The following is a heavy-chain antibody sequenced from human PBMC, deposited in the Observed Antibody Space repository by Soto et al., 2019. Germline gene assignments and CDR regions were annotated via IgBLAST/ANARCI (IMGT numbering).Heavy chain of an antibody. CDR3: ARHPSSGWTFDY. CDR2: ICYSGST. V-gene: IGHV4-39*01. J-gene: IGHJ4*02. CDR1: GGSINSNNYC. Sequence: QLQLQESGPGLVKPSETLSLTCTVSGGSINSNNYCWGWIRQPPGKGLEWIGTICYSGSTYYNPSLKSRVTISVDTSKNQSSLKLSSVTAADTAVYYCARHPSSGWTFDYWGQGTLVTVSS. D-gene: IGHD6-19*01.